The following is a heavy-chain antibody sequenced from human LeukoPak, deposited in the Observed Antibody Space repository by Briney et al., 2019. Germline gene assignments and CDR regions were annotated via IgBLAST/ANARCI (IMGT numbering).Heavy chain of an antibody. CDR1: GGTVSSYA. CDR2: IIPIFGIA. D-gene: IGHD3-22*01. J-gene: IGHJ4*02. V-gene: IGHV1-69*04. Sequence: SVKVSCKASGGTVSSYAISWVRQAPGQGLEWMGRIIPIFGIANYAQKFQGRVTITADKSTSTAYMELSSLRSEDTAVYYCGTTYYYDSSGLYYWGQGTLVTVSS. CDR3: GTTYYYDSSGLYY.